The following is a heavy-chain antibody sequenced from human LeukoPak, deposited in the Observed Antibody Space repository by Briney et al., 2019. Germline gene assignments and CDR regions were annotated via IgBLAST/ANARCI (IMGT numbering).Heavy chain of an antibody. D-gene: IGHD6-13*01. Sequence: ASVKVSCKASGGTFSSYAISWVRQAPGQGLEWTGGIIPIFGTANYAQKFQGRVTITADESTSTAYMELSSLRSEDTAVYYCARASGQQLVFDYWGQGTLVTVSS. CDR2: IIPIFGTA. CDR1: GGTFSSYA. J-gene: IGHJ4*02. CDR3: ARASGQQLVFDY. V-gene: IGHV1-69*13.